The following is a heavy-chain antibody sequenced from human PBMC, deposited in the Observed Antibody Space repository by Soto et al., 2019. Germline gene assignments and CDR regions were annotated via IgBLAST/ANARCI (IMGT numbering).Heavy chain of an antibody. Sequence: SETLSLTCTVADGSSSSGGDYWNWIRQPPGTGLEWIGEINHSGSTNYNPSLKSRVTISVDTSKNQFSLKLTSVTAADTAVYYCARDKITGLFDYWGQGTLVTVSS. V-gene: IGHV4-39*07. CDR1: DGSSSSGGDY. J-gene: IGHJ4*02. D-gene: IGHD2-8*02. CDR3: ARDKITGLFDY. CDR2: INHSGST.